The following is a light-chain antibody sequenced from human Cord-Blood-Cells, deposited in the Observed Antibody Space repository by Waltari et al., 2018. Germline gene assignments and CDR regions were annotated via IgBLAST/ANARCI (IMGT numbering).Light chain of an antibody. CDR1: QSVSIY. CDR2: DAS. Sequence: EIVLTQSPATLSLSPGESATLSCRASQSVSIYLAWYQQKPGHAPRLLIYDASNMATDIPARFSGSGSGTDFTHTISSLEPEDFAVYFCQQRSNWPPLTFGGATKVAIK. V-gene: IGKV3-11*01. J-gene: IGKJ4*01. CDR3: QQRSNWPPLT.